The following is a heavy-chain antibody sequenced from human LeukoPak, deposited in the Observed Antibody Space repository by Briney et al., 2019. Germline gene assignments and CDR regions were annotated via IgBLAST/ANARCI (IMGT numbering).Heavy chain of an antibody. CDR2: IYYSGST. CDR1: GGSISSGDYY. Sequence: KASETLSLTCTVSGGSISSGDYYWSWIRQPPGKGLEWIGYIYYSGSTYYNPSLKSRVTISVDTSKNQFSLKLSSVTAADTAVYYCARDHYCSSTSCPDYYYYYYMDVWGKGTTVTVSS. J-gene: IGHJ6*03. CDR3: ARDHYCSSTSCPDYYYYYYMDV. V-gene: IGHV4-30-4*08. D-gene: IGHD2-2*01.